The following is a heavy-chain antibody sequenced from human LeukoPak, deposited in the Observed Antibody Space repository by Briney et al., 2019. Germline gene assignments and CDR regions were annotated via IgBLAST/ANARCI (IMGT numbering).Heavy chain of an antibody. J-gene: IGHJ4*02. V-gene: IGHV4-39*01. CDR3: ARHSYSSGWYSDY. CDR2: IYYSGST. CDR1: GGSISSSSYY. Sequence: SETLSLTCTVSGGSISSSSYYWGWIRQPPGKGLVWIGSIYYSGSTYYNPSLKSRVTISVDTSKNQFSLKLSSVTAADTAVYYCARHSYSSGWYSDYWGQGTLVTVSS. D-gene: IGHD6-19*01.